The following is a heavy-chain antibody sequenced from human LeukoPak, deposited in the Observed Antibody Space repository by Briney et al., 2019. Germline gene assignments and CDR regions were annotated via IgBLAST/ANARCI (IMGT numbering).Heavy chain of an antibody. J-gene: IGHJ4*02. V-gene: IGHV4-39*07. Sequence: SETLSLTCTVSGGSISSSSYYWGWIRQPPGKGLEWIGSIYYSGSTYYNPSLKSRVTISVDTSKNQFSLKLSSVTAADTAVYYCAKSRLIDSSGSRWGPGTRVTVSS. CDR1: GGSISSSSYY. D-gene: IGHD3-22*01. CDR2: IYYSGST. CDR3: AKSRLIDSSGSR.